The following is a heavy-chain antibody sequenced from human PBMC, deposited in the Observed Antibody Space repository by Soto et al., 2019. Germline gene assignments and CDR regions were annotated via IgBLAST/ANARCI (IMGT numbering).Heavy chain of an antibody. CDR1: GGSISSSSYY. CDR2: IYYSGST. Sequence: PSETLSLTCTVSGGSISSSSYYWGWIRQPPGKGLEWIGSIYYSGSTYYNPSLKSRVTISVDTSKNQFSLKLSSVTAADTAVYYCARRSRQITIFGVVIMVEYDAFDIWGQGTMVTVSS. V-gene: IGHV4-39*01. D-gene: IGHD3-3*01. J-gene: IGHJ3*02. CDR3: ARRSRQITIFGVVIMVEYDAFDI.